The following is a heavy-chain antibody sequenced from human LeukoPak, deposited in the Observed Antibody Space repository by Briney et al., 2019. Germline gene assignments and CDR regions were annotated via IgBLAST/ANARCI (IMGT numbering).Heavy chain of an antibody. CDR3: ARDHLADYFDY. CDR1: GGSISSYY. J-gene: IGHJ4*02. CDR2: IYYSGST. Sequence: SETLSLTCTVSGGSISSYYWSWIRQPPGKGLEWIGYIYYSGSTNYNSSLKSRVTISIDTSKNQFSLRLSSVTAADTAVYYCARDHLADYFDYWGQGTLVTVSS. V-gene: IGHV4-59*01. D-gene: IGHD3-3*02.